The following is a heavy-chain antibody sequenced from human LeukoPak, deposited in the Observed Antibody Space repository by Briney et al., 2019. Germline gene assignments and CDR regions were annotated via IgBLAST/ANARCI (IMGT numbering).Heavy chain of an antibody. V-gene: IGHV3-11*01. Sequence: GGSLILSCAASGFTLSDYYMSWIRQAPGKGLEWVSYISSSGSTIYYADSVKGRFTISRDNAKNSLYLQMNSLRAEDTAVYYCAKGLQQLDHDAFDIWGQGTMVTVSS. CDR3: AKGLQQLDHDAFDI. CDR1: GFTLSDYY. CDR2: ISSSGSTI. D-gene: IGHD6-13*01. J-gene: IGHJ3*02.